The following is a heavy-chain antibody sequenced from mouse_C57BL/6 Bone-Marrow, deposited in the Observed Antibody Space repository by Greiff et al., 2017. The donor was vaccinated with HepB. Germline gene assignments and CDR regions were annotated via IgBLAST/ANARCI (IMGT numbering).Heavy chain of an antibody. V-gene: IGHV1-53*01. CDR1: GYTFTSYW. CDR2: INPSNGGT. CDR3: ARGITTVVGYYFDY. D-gene: IGHD1-1*01. J-gene: IGHJ2*01. Sequence: QVQLKQPGTELVKPGASVKLSCKASGYTFTSYWMHWVKQRPGQGLEWIGNINPSNGGTNYNEKFKSKATLTVDKSSSTAYMQLSSLTSEDSAVYYCARGITTVVGYYFDYWGQGTTLTVSS.